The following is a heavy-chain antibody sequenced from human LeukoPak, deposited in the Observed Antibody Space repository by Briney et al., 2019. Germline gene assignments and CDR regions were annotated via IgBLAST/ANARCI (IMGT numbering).Heavy chain of an antibody. D-gene: IGHD3-3*01. Sequence: GGSLRLSCAASVFTFSSYGMNWVRQAPGKGLEWVANIKQDGSDKYYVDSVKGRFTISRDNAKNSQYLRMNSLRAEDTAVYYCAKHYDFWAASQANFDYWGQGTLVTVSS. CDR2: IKQDGSDK. CDR3: AKHYDFWAASQANFDY. V-gene: IGHV3-7*05. CDR1: VFTFSSYG. J-gene: IGHJ4*02.